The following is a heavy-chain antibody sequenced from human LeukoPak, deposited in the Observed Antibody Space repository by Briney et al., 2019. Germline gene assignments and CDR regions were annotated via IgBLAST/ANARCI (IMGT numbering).Heavy chain of an antibody. D-gene: IGHD6-13*01. Sequence: GGSLRLSCAASGFTFSSYAMSWVRQAPGKGLEWVSGISGSGDNTYYADSVKGRFTISRDDSKNMLYLQMNSLRGEDTAVYYCARSVRAAGKSPGFDFWGPGSLVTVSP. CDR2: ISGSGDNT. CDR1: GFTFSSYA. J-gene: IGHJ4*02. CDR3: ARSVRAAGKSPGFDF. V-gene: IGHV3-23*01.